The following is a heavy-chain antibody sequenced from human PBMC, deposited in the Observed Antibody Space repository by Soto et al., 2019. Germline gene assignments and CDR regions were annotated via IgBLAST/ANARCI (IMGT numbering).Heavy chain of an antibody. CDR3: ARVRGNWNDRGRFDP. V-gene: IGHV4-30-4*01. CDR2: IYYSGST. Sequence: SETLSLTCTVSGGSISSGDYYWSWIRQPPGKGLEWIGYIYYSGSTYYNPSLKSRVTISVDTSKNQFSLKLSSVTAADTAVYYCARVRGNWNDRGRFDPWGQGTLVTVSS. J-gene: IGHJ5*02. D-gene: IGHD1-20*01. CDR1: GGSISSGDYY.